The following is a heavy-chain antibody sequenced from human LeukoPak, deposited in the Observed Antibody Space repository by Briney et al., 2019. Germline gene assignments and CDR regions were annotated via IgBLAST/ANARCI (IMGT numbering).Heavy chain of an antibody. Sequence: GGSLRLSCAASGFTFDDYGMSWVRQAPGKGLEWVSGINWKGGSTGYADSVKGRFTISRDNAKTSLYLHMNSLRADDTAVYYCASVRGAAAFDAFDIWGQGTMVTVSS. V-gene: IGHV3-20*04. CDR3: ASVRGAAAFDAFDI. CDR2: INWKGGST. J-gene: IGHJ3*02. CDR1: GFTFDDYG. D-gene: IGHD6-13*01.